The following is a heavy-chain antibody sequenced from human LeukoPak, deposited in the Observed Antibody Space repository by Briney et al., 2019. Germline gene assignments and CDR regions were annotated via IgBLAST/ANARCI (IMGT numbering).Heavy chain of an antibody. CDR3: ARGQQWLPHFDY. CDR1: GGSISSGDYY. J-gene: IGHJ4*02. Sequence: PSETLSLTCTVSGGSISSGDYYWSWIRQPPGKGLEWIGYIYYRGRTYYNPSLMSRVTISVDTSKNQFSLKLSSVTAADTAVYYCARGQQWLPHFDYWGQGTLVTVSS. V-gene: IGHV4-30-4*08. D-gene: IGHD6-19*01. CDR2: IYYRGRT.